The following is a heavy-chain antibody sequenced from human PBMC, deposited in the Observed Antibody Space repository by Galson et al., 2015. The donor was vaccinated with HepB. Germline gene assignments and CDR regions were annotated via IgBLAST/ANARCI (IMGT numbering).Heavy chain of an antibody. D-gene: IGHD6-13*01. J-gene: IGHJ4*02. CDR1: GFTLGDYS. Sequence: SLRLSCAASGFTLGDYSMHWIRQTPGKGLEWMAIISYDGSSKFYTDSVKGQVTISRDNSKNTLYLQMHSLRAEDTAMYYCARTGAPGSFYFDYWGQGTLVTVSS. V-gene: IGHV3-30-3*01. CDR3: ARTGAPGSFYFDY. CDR2: ISYDGSSK.